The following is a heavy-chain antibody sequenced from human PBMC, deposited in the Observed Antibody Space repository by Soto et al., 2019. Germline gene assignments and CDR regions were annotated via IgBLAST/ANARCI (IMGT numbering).Heavy chain of an antibody. Sequence: EVQLGESGGGLVQPGGSLRLSCAASGFTFSSYWMSWVRQAPGKGLEWVANIKQDGREKYYVDSVKGRFTISRDNAKNSLYLQMNSLRAEDTAVYYCARDYGDLRAEYFQHWGQGTLVTVSS. V-gene: IGHV3-7*01. CDR3: ARDYGDLRAEYFQH. D-gene: IGHD4-17*01. J-gene: IGHJ1*01. CDR2: IKQDGREK. CDR1: GFTFSSYW.